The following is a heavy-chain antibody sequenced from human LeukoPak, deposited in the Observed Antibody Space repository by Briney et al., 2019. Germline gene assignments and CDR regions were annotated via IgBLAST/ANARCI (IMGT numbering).Heavy chain of an antibody. V-gene: IGHV3-13*01. Sequence: GGSLRLSCAASGFTFSSYDMHWVRQATGKGLEWVSAIGTAGDTYYPGSVKGRFTISRENAKNSSYLQMNSLRAGDTAVYYCARGGDRAGLWYFDLWGRGTLVTVSS. CDR3: ARGGDRAGLWYFDL. J-gene: IGHJ2*01. CDR2: IGTAGDT. D-gene: IGHD3-10*01. CDR1: GFTFSSYD.